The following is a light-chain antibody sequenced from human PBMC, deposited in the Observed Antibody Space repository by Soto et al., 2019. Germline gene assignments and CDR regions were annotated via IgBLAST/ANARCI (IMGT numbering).Light chain of an antibody. CDR2: GAS. V-gene: IGKV3-15*01. Sequence: EVVMSQSPTTLYIYHGATATLSCRASQSISSNLAWYQQTPGQAPRLLIYGASTRATGIPARFSGSGSGTEFTLTISSLQAEDGAGYCCQHYNNWPRTFGQVTRVDI. CDR3: QHYNNWPRT. J-gene: IGKJ1*01. CDR1: QSISSN.